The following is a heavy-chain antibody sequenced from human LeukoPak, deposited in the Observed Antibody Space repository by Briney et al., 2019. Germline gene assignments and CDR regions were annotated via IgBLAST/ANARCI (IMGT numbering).Heavy chain of an antibody. D-gene: IGHD3-10*01. CDR2: IRYDGSNK. CDR3: AKDTYYYGSGSYYVRWFDP. Sequence: PGGSLRLSCAASGFTFSSYGMHWVRQAPGMGLEWVAFIRYDGSNKYYADSVKGRFTISRDNSKNTLYLQMNSLRAEDTAVYYCAKDTYYYGSGSYYVRWFDPWGQGTLVTVSS. CDR1: GFTFSSYG. V-gene: IGHV3-30*02. J-gene: IGHJ5*02.